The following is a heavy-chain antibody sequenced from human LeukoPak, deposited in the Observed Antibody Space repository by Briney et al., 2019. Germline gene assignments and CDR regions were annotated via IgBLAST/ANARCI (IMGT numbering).Heavy chain of an antibody. D-gene: IGHD2-2*01. Sequence: PGRSLRLSCAASGFTFSSYGMSWVRQAPRKWLEWVSAISGSGGSTYYADSVKGRFTISRDNSKNTLYLQMNSLRAEDTAVYYCAKPGYCSSTSCYVGWFDPWGQGTLVTVSS. J-gene: IGHJ5*02. CDR1: GFTFSSYG. CDR2: ISGSGGST. V-gene: IGHV3-23*01. CDR3: AKPGYCSSTSCYVGWFDP.